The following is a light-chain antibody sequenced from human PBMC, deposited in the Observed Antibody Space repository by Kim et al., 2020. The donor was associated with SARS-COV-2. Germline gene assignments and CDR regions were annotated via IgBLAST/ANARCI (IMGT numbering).Light chain of an antibody. CDR1: QSVSSD. CDR3: QQDNNWPYT. CDR2: AAS. V-gene: IGKV3-15*01. Sequence: EIVMTQSPATLSVSAGERATLSCRASQSVSSDLAWYQQKPGQAPKLLIYAASTRASGIPARFSGSGSGTEFTLTISSLQSEDFAVYYCQQDNNWPYTFGQGTKLEI. J-gene: IGKJ2*01.